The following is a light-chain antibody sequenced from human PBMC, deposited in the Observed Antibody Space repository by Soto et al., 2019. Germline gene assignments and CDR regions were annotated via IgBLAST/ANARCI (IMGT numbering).Light chain of an antibody. CDR3: AVWDARLSGYV. Sequence: QPVLNQPPSASGTPGQRVTIFCPGSSSNIGSDNVNWYQQLPGTAPKLLMYKNNQRPSGVPDRFSGSKSGTSASLAISGLQSEDEADYYCAVWDARLSGYVFGTGTKVTVL. CDR1: SSNIGSDN. V-gene: IGLV1-44*01. J-gene: IGLJ1*01. CDR2: KNN.